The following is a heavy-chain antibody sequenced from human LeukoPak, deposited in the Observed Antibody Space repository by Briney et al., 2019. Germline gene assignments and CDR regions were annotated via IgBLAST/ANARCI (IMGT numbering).Heavy chain of an antibody. D-gene: IGHD6-19*01. CDR2: ISWNSGSI. J-gene: IGHJ4*02. Sequence: GRSLRLSCAASGFTFDDYAMHWVRQAPGKGLEWVSGISWNSGSIGYADSVKGRFTISRDNAKNSLYLQMNSLRVEDTALYYCAKDRSSGWPHFDYWGQGTLVTVSS. V-gene: IGHV3-9*01. CDR1: GFTFDDYA. CDR3: AKDRSSGWPHFDY.